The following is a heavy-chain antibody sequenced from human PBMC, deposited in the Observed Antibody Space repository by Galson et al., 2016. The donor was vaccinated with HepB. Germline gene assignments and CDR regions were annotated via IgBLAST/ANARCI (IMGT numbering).Heavy chain of an antibody. Sequence: SLRLSCAASGFNFNDSGMHWVRQAPAKGLEWAAVIWYHGGHKDYLDSVKGRFTISRDNTKNTLYLQMDSLRVEDTAVYYCARLPTHIERGAILPDLWGQGTLVAVSS. CDR3: ARLPTHIERGAILPDL. V-gene: IGHV3-33*01. D-gene: IGHD5-24*01. CDR2: IWYHGGHK. CDR1: GFNFNDSG. J-gene: IGHJ5*02.